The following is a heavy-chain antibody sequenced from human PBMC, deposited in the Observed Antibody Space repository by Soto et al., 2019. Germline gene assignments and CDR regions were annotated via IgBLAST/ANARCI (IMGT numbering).Heavy chain of an antibody. D-gene: IGHD1-7*01. CDR2: TYYRSRWYN. CDR3: AGTTSHQWYYMDF. J-gene: IGHJ6*03. CDR1: GDSVSSNSAA. Sequence: SQTLSLTCAISGDSVSSNSAAWNWIRLSPSRGLEWLARTYYRSRWYNDYAVSVRSRITVNPDTSKNQFSLQLTSVTPEDTAVYYCAGTTSHQWYYMDFWGQGTTVTVSS. V-gene: IGHV6-1*01.